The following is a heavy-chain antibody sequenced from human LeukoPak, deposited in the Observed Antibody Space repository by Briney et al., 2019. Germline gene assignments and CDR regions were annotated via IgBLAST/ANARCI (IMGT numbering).Heavy chain of an antibody. CDR1: GGSISSSSYY. V-gene: IGHV3-69-1*01. CDR3: VREGGYCYGYSCRYFDH. J-gene: IGHJ4*03. D-gene: IGHD2-15*01. Sequence: ETLSLTCTVSGGSISSSSYYWGWIRQPPGKGLEWVSSIDRNSYIYYADSVKGRFTISRDNAENSLYLQMNSLRAEDTAVYYCVREGGYCYGYSCRYFDHWGQGTTVTVSS. CDR2: IDRNSYI.